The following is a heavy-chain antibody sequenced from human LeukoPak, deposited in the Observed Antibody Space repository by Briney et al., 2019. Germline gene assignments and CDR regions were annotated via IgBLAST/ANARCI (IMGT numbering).Heavy chain of an antibody. J-gene: IGHJ4*02. CDR2: VYSSGNT. V-gene: IGHV4-4*09. Sequence: SETLSLTCAVSGGSISSYYWSWLRQPPGKGLEWIGYVYSSGNTNYNPSLKTRVTISVDTSMNQFSLNLSSVTAADTAAYYCARLHGGKGQYYFDYWGQGTLVTVSS. CDR1: GGSISSYY. D-gene: IGHD4-23*01. CDR3: ARLHGGKGQYYFDY.